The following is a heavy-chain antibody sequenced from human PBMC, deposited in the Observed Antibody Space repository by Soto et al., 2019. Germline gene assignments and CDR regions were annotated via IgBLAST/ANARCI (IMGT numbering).Heavy chain of an antibody. CDR2: INADNGNT. CDR1: GYTFTSYG. V-gene: IGHV1-3*01. CDR3: ARDSFGAARPRFSDY. Sequence: GSVKVSCKASGYTFTSYGLHWVRQAPGQRPQWMGWINADNGNTKYSQEFEGRVTITRDTSATTAYMEMSSLTSEDSAVYYCARDSFGAARPRFSDYWGQGTLVTVSS. J-gene: IGHJ4*02. D-gene: IGHD6-6*01.